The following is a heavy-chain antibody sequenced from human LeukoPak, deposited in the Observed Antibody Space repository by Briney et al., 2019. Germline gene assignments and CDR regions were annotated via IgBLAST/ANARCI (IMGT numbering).Heavy chain of an antibody. CDR3: ELNGDHVDY. D-gene: IGHD4-17*01. CDR2: MNPNSGNT. J-gene: IGHJ4*02. Sequence: ASVKVSCKASGYTFTSYDINWVRQAAGQGLEWMGWMNPNSGNTGYAQKFQGRVTMTRDTSISTAYMELSSLRSEDTAVYYCELNGDHVDYWGQGTLVTVSS. V-gene: IGHV1-8*01. CDR1: GYTFTSYD.